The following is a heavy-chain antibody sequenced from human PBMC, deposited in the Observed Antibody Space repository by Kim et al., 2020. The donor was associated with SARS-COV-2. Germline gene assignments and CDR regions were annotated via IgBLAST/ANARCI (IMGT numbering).Heavy chain of an antibody. Sequence: TNYADSVKGRFTISRDNAKNSLYLQMNSLRAEDTAVYYCARFGGAMVPGYWGQGTLVTVSS. D-gene: IGHD3-10*01. CDR3: ARFGGAMVPGY. J-gene: IGHJ4*02. CDR2: T. V-gene: IGHV3-11*03.